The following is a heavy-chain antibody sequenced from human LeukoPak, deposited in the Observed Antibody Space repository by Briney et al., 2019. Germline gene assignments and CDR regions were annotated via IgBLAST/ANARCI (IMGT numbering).Heavy chain of an antibody. Sequence: SETLSLTCTVSGASISSNDYYWGWIRQPPGKGLEWIATIYYTGSTYYNPSLKSRLAISLDTPKNQFSLRLSSVTAADTAVYYCARDRVDTAMIYFDYWGQGALVTVSS. CDR1: GASISSNDYY. D-gene: IGHD5-18*01. J-gene: IGHJ4*02. V-gene: IGHV4-39*07. CDR2: IYYTGST. CDR3: ARDRVDTAMIYFDY.